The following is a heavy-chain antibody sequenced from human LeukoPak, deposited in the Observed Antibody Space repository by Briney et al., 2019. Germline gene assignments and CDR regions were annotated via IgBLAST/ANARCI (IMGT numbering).Heavy chain of an antibody. D-gene: IGHD4-17*01. J-gene: IGHJ4*02. CDR2: IYGSTSA. Sequence: GGSLRLSCAASGFTVSSKYINWVLQAPGKGLEWVSLIYGSTSADYADSVKGRFTISRDNSMNTVYLQMNSLRAEDTAIYYCARLNFGDDYWGQGTLVAVSS. CDR1: GFTVSSKY. V-gene: IGHV3-66*01. CDR3: ARLNFGDDY.